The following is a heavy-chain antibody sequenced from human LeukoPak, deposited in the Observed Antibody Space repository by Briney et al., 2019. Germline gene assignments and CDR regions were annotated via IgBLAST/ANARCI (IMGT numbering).Heavy chain of an antibody. CDR3: ATALPVKYYYDSSGPTDAFDI. CDR1: GYTLTELS. J-gene: IGHJ3*02. V-gene: IGHV1-24*01. CDR2: FDPEDGET. Sequence: GASVKVSCKVSGYTLTELSMHWVRQAPGKGLEWMGGFDPEDGETIYAQKFQGRVTMTEDTSTDTAYMELSSLRSEDTAVYYCATALPVKYYYDSSGPTDAFDIWSQGTMVTVSS. D-gene: IGHD3-22*01.